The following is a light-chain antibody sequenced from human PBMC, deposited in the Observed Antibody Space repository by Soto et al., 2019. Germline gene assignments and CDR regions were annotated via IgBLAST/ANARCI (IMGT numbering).Light chain of an antibody. CDR3: CSYAGSYVV. V-gene: IGLV2-23*01. CDR1: SSDIGSYNL. J-gene: IGLJ2*01. Sequence: QSALTQPASVSGSPGQSITISCTGTSSDIGSYNLVSWYQQHPGKAPKLIIYGGTKRPSGVSNRFSGSKSGNTASLTISGLQAEDEADYHCCSYAGSYVVFGGGTKLTVL. CDR2: GGT.